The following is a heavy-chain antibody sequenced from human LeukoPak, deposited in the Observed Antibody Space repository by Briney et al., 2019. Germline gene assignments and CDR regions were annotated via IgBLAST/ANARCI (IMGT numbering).Heavy chain of an antibody. Sequence: SGGSLRLSCAASGFTFNSYAMSWVRQAPGKGLEWVSLISGSGGGTYYADSVKGRFTISRDNSKNTLYVQMNSLRAEDTAIYYCAKDKGPYGMDVWGQGTTVTVSS. CDR3: AKDKGPYGMDV. J-gene: IGHJ6*02. CDR1: GFTFNSYA. CDR2: ISGSGGGT. V-gene: IGHV3-23*01.